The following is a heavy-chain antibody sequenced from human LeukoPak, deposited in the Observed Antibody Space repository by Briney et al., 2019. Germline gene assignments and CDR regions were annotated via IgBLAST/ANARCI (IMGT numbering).Heavy chain of an antibody. D-gene: IGHD3-3*01. Sequence: ASVKVSCKASGYTFTGYYMHWVRQAPGQGLEWMGWINPNSGGTNYAQKFQGRVTMTRDTSISTAYMELSRLRSDDTAVYYCAGPRITIFGVVNAFDIWGQGTMVTVSS. CDR3: AGPRITIFGVVNAFDI. CDR2: INPNSGGT. J-gene: IGHJ3*02. CDR1: GYTFTGYY. V-gene: IGHV1-2*02.